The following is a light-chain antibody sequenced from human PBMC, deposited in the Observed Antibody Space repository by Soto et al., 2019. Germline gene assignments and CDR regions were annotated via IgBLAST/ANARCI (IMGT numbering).Light chain of an antibody. CDR2: EAS. Sequence: EIVLTQSPATLSLSPGERATLSCRTSQSIGTSLAWFQQKPGQSPRLLIYEASKRATGIPARFSGSGSGTDFTLTISSLEPEDFAVYYCQQRGNMYTFGQGTMLEIK. J-gene: IGKJ2*01. CDR1: QSIGTS. V-gene: IGKV3-11*01. CDR3: QQRGNMYT.